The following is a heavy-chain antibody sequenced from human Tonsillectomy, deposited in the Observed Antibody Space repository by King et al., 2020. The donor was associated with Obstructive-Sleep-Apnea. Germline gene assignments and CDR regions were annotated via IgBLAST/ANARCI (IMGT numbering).Heavy chain of an antibody. CDR2: IRYDGSNK. D-gene: IGHD6-13*01. CDR1: GFTFSSYG. CDR3: AKDLAAAGKGDSDY. J-gene: IGHJ4*02. Sequence: VQLVESGGGVVQPGGSLRLSCAASGFTFSSYGMHWVRQAPGKGLEWVAFIRYDGSNKYYADSVKGRFTISRDNSKNTLYLQMNSLRAEDTAVYYCAKDLAAAGKGDSDYWGQGTLVTVSS. V-gene: IGHV3-30*02.